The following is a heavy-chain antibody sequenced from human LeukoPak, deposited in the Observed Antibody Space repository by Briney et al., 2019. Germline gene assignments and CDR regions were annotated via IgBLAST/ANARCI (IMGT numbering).Heavy chain of an antibody. D-gene: IGHD3-3*01. V-gene: IGHV1-69*05. Sequence: ASVKVSCKASGGTFSSYAISWVRQAPGQGLEWMGRIIPIFGTANYAQKFQGRVTITTDESTSTAYMELSSLRSEDTAVYYCARDQYDFWNYYMDVWGKGTTVTVSS. CDR1: GGTFSSYA. J-gene: IGHJ6*03. CDR3: ARDQYDFWNYYMDV. CDR2: IIPIFGTA.